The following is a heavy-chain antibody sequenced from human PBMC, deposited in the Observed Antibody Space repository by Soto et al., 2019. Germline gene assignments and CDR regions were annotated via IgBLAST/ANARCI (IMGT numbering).Heavy chain of an antibody. V-gene: IGHV4-59*08. J-gene: IGHJ4*02. Sequence: SETLSLTCTVSGGSINTYYLSWIRQPPGKGLEWIGYIYYSGSTNYNPSLKSRVTILVDTSKNQFSLKLRSVTAADTAVYYCARHAAVAAHVAFDYWGQGTLVTVSS. CDR3: ARHAAVAAHVAFDY. D-gene: IGHD6-19*01. CDR2: IYYSGST. CDR1: GGSINTYY.